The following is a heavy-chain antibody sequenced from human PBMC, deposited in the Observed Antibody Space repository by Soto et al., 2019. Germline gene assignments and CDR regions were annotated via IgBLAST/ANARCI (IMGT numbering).Heavy chain of an antibody. CDR3: AREKRRLGGDAFDI. D-gene: IGHD3-16*01. V-gene: IGHV4-59*01. CDR1: GGSISSYY. J-gene: IGHJ3*02. Sequence: SETLSLTCTVSGGSISSYYWSWIRQPPGKGLEWIGYIYYSGSTNYNPSLKSRVTISVDTSKNQFSLKLSSVTAADTAVYYCAREKRRLGGDAFDIWGQGTMVTVSS. CDR2: IYYSGST.